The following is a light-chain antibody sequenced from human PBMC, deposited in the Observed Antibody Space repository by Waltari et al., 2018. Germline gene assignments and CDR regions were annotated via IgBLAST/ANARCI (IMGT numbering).Light chain of an antibody. CDR3: QQSFSSPWT. Sequence: DIQMTQSPSSLSASIGDTITVTCRASQNIRTYLKWYQQKPAKAPKLMIFGASSLPRGVPSRFSGSASGTEFTLTITNLQPDDFATYFCQQSFSSPWTFGQGTTV. CDR2: GAS. J-gene: IGKJ1*01. V-gene: IGKV1-39*01. CDR1: QNIRTY.